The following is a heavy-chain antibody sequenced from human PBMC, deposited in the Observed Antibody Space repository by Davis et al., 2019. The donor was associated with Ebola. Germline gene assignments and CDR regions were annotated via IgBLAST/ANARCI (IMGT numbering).Heavy chain of an antibody. CDR1: GFTFSSYG. Sequence: PGGSLRLSCAASGFTFSSYGMHWVRQAPGKGLEWVAVISYDGSNKYYADSVKGRFTISRDNSKNTLYLQMNSLRAEDTAVYYCARDLGIQLWPVSYYFDYWGQGTLVTVSS. J-gene: IGHJ4*02. CDR2: ISYDGSNK. V-gene: IGHV3-30*03. CDR3: ARDLGIQLWPVSYYFDY. D-gene: IGHD5-18*01.